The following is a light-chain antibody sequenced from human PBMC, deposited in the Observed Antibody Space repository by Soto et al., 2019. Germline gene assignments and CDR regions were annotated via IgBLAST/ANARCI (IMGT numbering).Light chain of an antibody. J-gene: IGLJ2*01. Sequence: QAVVTQPPSASGTPGQRVTISCSGRSSNIGSNYVYWYQQLPGTAPKLLIYRNNQRPSGVPDRFSGSKSGTSASLAISGLRSEDEADYYCAACDDSLSGPVFGGGTKLTVL. CDR3: AACDDSLSGPV. V-gene: IGLV1-47*01. CDR2: RNN. CDR1: SSNIGSNY.